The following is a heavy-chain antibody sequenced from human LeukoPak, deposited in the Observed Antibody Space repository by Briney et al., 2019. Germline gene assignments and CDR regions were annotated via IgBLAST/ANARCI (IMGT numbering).Heavy chain of an antibody. D-gene: IGHD3-22*01. J-gene: IGHJ3*02. CDR1: GGSISSGGYY. V-gene: IGHV4-31*03. Sequence: SQTLSLPCTVSGGSISSGGYYWSWIRPHPGKGLEWTGYIYYSGSTYYNPSLKSRVTISLDTSKNQFSLKLSSVTAADTAVYYCARDDYYDSSRAFDIWGQGTMVTVSS. CDR2: IYYSGST. CDR3: ARDDYYDSSRAFDI.